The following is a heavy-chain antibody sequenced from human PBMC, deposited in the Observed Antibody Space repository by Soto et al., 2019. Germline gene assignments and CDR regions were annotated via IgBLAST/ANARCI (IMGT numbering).Heavy chain of an antibody. D-gene: IGHD4-17*01. CDR1: GGSISSYY. CDR2: IYYSGST. J-gene: IGHJ3*02. V-gene: IGHV4-59*01. Sequence: SETLSLTCTVSGGSISSYYWSWIRQPPGKGLEWIGYIYYSGSTNYNPSLKSRVTISVDTSKNQFSLRLSSVTAADTAVYYCARRYGYAFDIWGQGTMVTVSS. CDR3: ARRYGYAFDI.